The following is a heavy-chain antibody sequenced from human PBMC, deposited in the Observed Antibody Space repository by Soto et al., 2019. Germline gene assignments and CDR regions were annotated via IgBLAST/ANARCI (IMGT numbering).Heavy chain of an antibody. D-gene: IGHD2-2*01. CDR3: ASKYCSSTSCYVWWFDP. CDR1: GFTFSSYS. V-gene: IGHV3-21*01. Sequence: PGGSLRLSCAASGFTFSSYSMNWVRQAPGKGLEWVSSISSSSSYIYYADSVKGRFTISRDNAKNSLYLQMNSLRAEDTAVYYCASKYCSSTSCYVWWFDPRGQGTLVTVSS. J-gene: IGHJ5*02. CDR2: ISSSSSYI.